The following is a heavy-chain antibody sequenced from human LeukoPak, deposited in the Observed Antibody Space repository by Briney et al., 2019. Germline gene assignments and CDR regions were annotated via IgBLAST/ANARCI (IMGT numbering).Heavy chain of an antibody. V-gene: IGHV3-74*01. CDR3: ARDRGPRTGFMVREAYDY. CDR1: GFIFNNYA. D-gene: IGHD3-10*01. J-gene: IGHJ4*02. CDR2: INTDGSIT. Sequence: PGGSLRLSCAASGFIFNNYAMSWVRQAPGKGLVWVSRINTDGSITNYADSVKGRFSISRDNAKNTLYLQMSSLRAEDTAVYYCARDRGPRTGFMVREAYDYWGQGTLVTVSS.